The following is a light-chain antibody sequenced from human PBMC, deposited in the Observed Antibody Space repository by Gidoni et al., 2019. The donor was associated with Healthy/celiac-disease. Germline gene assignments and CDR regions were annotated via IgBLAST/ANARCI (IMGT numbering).Light chain of an antibody. CDR2: KDS. CDR3: QSADSSGTYAV. Sequence: SDELTQQPSGSVSPGQTARITCSGDALPKQYAYWYQQKPGQAPVLGIYKDSERPSGIPARFSGSSSGTTVTLTISGVQAEDEADYYCQSADSSGTYAVFGGGTKLTVL. J-gene: IGLJ3*02. V-gene: IGLV3-25*03. CDR1: ALPKQY.